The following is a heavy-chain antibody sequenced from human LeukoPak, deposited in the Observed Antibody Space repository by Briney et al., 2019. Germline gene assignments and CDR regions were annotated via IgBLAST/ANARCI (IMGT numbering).Heavy chain of an antibody. CDR2: VYYTGST. CDR1: GGSISSGSYY. D-gene: IGHD5-18*01. J-gene: IGHJ6*03. V-gene: IGHV4-61*01. CDR3: AREGRYRYGYNEYHLYMDI. Sequence: SQTLSLTCTVSGGSISSGSYYWSWIRQPPGKGLEWIGYVYYTGSTNYNPSLKSRVTISVDTSKNQFSLKLSSVTAAETAVYYCAREGRYRYGYNEYHLYMDIWGKGTTVTVSS.